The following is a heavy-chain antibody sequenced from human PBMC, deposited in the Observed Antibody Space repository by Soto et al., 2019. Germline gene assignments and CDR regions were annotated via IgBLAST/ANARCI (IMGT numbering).Heavy chain of an antibody. CDR2: IYYSGST. Sequence: SETLSLTSTVSCGSISSSSYYWGWIRQPPGKGLEWIGSIYYSGSTYYNPSLKSRVTISVDTSKNQFSLKLSSVTAADTAVYYCASPNLYSYGPGPLRYWGQGTLVTVSS. CDR1: CGSISSSSYY. V-gene: IGHV4-39*01. J-gene: IGHJ4*02. D-gene: IGHD5-18*01. CDR3: ASPNLYSYGPGPLRY.